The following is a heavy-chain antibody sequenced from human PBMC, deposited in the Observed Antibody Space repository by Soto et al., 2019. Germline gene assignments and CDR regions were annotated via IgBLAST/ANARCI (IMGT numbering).Heavy chain of an antibody. J-gene: IGHJ4*02. CDR3: ARVQHRDQVGATNSDY. V-gene: IGHV1-69*13. CDR1: GGAFSSYA. Sequence: SVKVSFKASGGAFSSYAISWVRQAPGQGLEWMGGIIPIFGTANYAQKFQGRVTITADESTSTAYMELSSLRSEDTAVYYCARVQHRDQVGATNSDYWGQGTLVTVSS. D-gene: IGHD1-26*01. CDR2: IIPIFGTA.